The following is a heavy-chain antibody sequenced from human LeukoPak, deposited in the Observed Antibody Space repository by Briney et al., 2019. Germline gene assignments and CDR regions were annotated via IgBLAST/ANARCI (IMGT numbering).Heavy chain of an antibody. CDR1: GGSISSSTSY. J-gene: IGHJ4*02. D-gene: IGHD3-10*01. V-gene: IGHV4-39*01. Sequence: SETLSLTCTVSGGSISSSTSYWGWIRRPPGKGLEWIGTIYYSGSTYYSGTTYYNPSLKSRVTVSVDTSKNQFSLKLSSVTAADTAVYYCAGPSSPFDYWGQGTLVTVSS. CDR2: IYYSGST. CDR3: AGPSSPFDY.